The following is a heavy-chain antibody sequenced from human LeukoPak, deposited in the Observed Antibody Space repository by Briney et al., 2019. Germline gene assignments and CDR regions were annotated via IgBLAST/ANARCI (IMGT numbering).Heavy chain of an antibody. CDR2: ISGSGGST. Sequence: GGSLRLSCAASGFTFSSYAMSWVRQAPGKGLEWVSAISGSGGSTYYADSVKGRFTISRDNSKNTLYLQMNSLRAEDTAVYYCARDSGSVVVAADFDYWGQGTLVTVSS. J-gene: IGHJ4*02. V-gene: IGHV3-23*01. CDR3: ARDSGSVVVAADFDY. D-gene: IGHD2-15*01. CDR1: GFTFSSYA.